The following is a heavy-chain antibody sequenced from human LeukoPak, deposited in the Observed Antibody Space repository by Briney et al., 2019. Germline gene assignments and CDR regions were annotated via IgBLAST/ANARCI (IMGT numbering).Heavy chain of an antibody. CDR3: ARDSRWGAFDI. V-gene: IGHV3-21*01. CDR2: ISSSSSFI. CDR1: GFTFSNCS. Sequence: GGSLRLSCAASGFTFSNCSMNWVRQAPGKGLEWVSSISSSSSFIYYADSVKGRFTISRDNAKNSLYLQMNSLRAEDTAVYYCARDSRWGAFDIWGQGTMVTVSS. D-gene: IGHD2-2*01. J-gene: IGHJ3*02.